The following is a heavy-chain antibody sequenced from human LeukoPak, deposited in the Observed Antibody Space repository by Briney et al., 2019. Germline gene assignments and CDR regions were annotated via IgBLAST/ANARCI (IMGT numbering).Heavy chain of an antibody. Sequence: GGSLRLSCAASGFTFSSYAMSWVRQAPGKGLEWVSAISGSGGSTYYADSVKGRFTISRDNSKNTLYLQMNSLRAEDTAVYYCASPRAYGSGSSDFDYWGQGTLATVSS. CDR1: GFTFSSYA. J-gene: IGHJ4*02. CDR2: ISGSGGST. D-gene: IGHD3-10*01. CDR3: ASPRAYGSGSSDFDY. V-gene: IGHV3-23*01.